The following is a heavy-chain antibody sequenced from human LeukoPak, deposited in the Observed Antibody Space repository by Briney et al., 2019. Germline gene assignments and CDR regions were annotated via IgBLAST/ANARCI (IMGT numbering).Heavy chain of an antibody. CDR3: ARVDENRYSGYDSYFDY. CDR2: ISAYNGNT. CDR1: GYTFTSYG. J-gene: IGHJ4*02. Sequence: ASVKVSCKASGYTFTSYGISWVRQAPGQGLEWMGWISAYNGNTNYAQKLQGRVTMNTDTSTSTAYMELRSLRSDDTAVYYCARVDENRYSGYDSYFDYWGQGTLVTVSS. V-gene: IGHV1-18*01. D-gene: IGHD5-12*01.